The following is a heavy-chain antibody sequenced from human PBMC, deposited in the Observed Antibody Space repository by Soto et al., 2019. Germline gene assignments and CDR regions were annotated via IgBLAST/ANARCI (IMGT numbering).Heavy chain of an antibody. CDR2: INSDGSST. D-gene: IGHD5-18*01. Sequence: GGSLRLSCAASGFTFSSYWMHWVRQAPGKGLVWVSRINSDGSSTSYADSVKGRFTISRDNAKNTLYLQMNSLRAEDTAVYYCARGTAMTFYYYYGMDVWGQGTTVTVSS. CDR3: ARGTAMTFYYYYGMDV. V-gene: IGHV3-74*01. J-gene: IGHJ6*02. CDR1: GFTFSSYW.